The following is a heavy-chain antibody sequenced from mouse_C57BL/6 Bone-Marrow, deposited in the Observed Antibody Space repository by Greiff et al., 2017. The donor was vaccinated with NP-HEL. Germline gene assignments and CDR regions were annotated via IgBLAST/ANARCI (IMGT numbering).Heavy chain of an antibody. CDR3: ASSIYYGNLWYFDV. Sequence: QVQLQQSGAELVKPGASVKISCKASGFAFSSYWMNWVQQRPGKGLEWIGQISPGDGDTNYNGKFKGKATLTADKSSSTAYMPLSSLTSEDSAVYFCASSIYYGNLWYFDVWGTGTTVTVSS. CDR2: ISPGDGDT. J-gene: IGHJ1*03. V-gene: IGHV1-80*01. CDR1: GFAFSSYW. D-gene: IGHD2-1*01.